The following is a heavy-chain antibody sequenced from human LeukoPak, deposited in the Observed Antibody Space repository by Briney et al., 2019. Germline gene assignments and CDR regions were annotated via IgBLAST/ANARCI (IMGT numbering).Heavy chain of an antibody. CDR3: ARDPYCSSTSCYDY. V-gene: IGHV4-61*09. J-gene: IGHJ4*02. D-gene: IGHD2-2*01. CDR1: GGSISSLGYH. CDR2: IYTSGST. Sequence: PSETLSLTCTVSGGSISSLGYHWSWIRQPAGKGLEWIGHIYTSGSTNYNPSLESRVTISLDTSKNQFSLKLSSVTAADTAVYYCARDPYCSSTSCYDYWGQGTLVTVSS.